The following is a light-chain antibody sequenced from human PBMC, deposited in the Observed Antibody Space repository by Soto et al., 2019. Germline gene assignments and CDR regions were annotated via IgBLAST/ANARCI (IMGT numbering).Light chain of an antibody. J-gene: IGKJ1*01. V-gene: IGKV1-5*01. CDR2: DAS. CDR3: QQYDYSRT. Sequence: DIQMTQSPSTLSGSVGDRVTITCRASQTISSWLAWYQQKPGKAPKLLIYDASNLESGVPSRFSGSGSGTEFTLTISSLQPDDFATYYCQQYDYSRTFGQGTKVDIK. CDR1: QTISSW.